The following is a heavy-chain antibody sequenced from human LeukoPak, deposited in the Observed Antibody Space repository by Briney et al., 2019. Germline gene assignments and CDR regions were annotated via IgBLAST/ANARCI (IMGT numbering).Heavy chain of an antibody. CDR2: INVDNDNT. CDR1: GYTFTSYG. V-gene: IGHV1-3*01. Sequence: GASVKVSCKASGYTFTSYGISWVRQAPGQSLEWMGWINVDNDNTIYSQNFQGRVTITRDTSANTAYMELSSLRTEDTAVYYCARNRDGSDYWGQGTPVTVSS. D-gene: IGHD3-10*01. J-gene: IGHJ4*02. CDR3: ARNRDGSDY.